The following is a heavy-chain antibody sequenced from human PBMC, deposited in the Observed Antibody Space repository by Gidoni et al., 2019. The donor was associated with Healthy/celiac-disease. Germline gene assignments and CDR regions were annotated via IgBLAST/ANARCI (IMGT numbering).Heavy chain of an antibody. CDR3: ARDLDYCSSTSCYPIRFDP. Sequence: QVQLVQSGAEVKKPGSSVKAPCKASGGTFSSYAISWVRQAPGQGLEWRGRINPSLGIANYAQKFQGRVTITADKSTSTAYMEMSSLRSEDTAVYYCARDLDYCSSTSCYPIRFDPWGQGTLVTVSS. CDR2: INPSLGIA. V-gene: IGHV1-69*04. D-gene: IGHD2-2*01. J-gene: IGHJ5*02. CDR1: GGTFSSYA.